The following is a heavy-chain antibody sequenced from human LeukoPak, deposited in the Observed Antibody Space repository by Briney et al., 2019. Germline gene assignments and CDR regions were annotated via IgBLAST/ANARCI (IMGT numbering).Heavy chain of an antibody. D-gene: IGHD6-13*01. Sequence: GESLKISCKGSGYSFTTYWISWVRQMPGKGLEWMGIIYPGDSDTRYSPSFQGQVTISADKSISTAYLQWSSLKASDTAMYYCARRSVAAADPFDYWGQGTLVTVSS. CDR1: GYSFTTYW. CDR2: IYPGDSDT. J-gene: IGHJ4*02. V-gene: IGHV5-51*01. CDR3: ARRSVAAADPFDY.